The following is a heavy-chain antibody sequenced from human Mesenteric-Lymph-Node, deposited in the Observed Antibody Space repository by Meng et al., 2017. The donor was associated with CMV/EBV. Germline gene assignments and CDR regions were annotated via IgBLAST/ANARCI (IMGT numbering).Heavy chain of an antibody. CDR3: ARVRNDFPGYGMDV. V-gene: IGHV3-7*01. J-gene: IGHJ6*02. CDR1: GFTFSTYW. CDR2: IKQDGSEK. Sequence: GESLKISCVTSGFTFSTYWMSWVRQAPGKGLEWVANIKQDGSEKYYVDSVKGRFTVSRDNARNSLYLQMDSLRVDDTAIYYCARVRNDFPGYGMDVWGQGTTVTVSS. D-gene: IGHD3-3*01.